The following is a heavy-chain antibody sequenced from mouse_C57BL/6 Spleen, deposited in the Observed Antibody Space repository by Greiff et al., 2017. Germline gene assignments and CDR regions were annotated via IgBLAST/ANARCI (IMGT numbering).Heavy chain of an antibody. CDR1: GYTFTSYT. Sequence: QVQLQQSGAELARPGASVKMSCKASGYTFTSYTMHWVKQRPGQGLEWIGYINPSSGYTKYNQKFKDTATLTADKSSSTAYMQRSSLTSEDSAVYYCARDYGSSLYAMDYWGQGTSVTVSS. D-gene: IGHD1-1*01. CDR3: ARDYGSSLYAMDY. J-gene: IGHJ4*01. CDR2: INPSSGYT. V-gene: IGHV1-4*01.